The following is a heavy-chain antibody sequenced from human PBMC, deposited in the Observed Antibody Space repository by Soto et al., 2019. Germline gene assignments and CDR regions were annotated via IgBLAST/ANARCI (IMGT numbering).Heavy chain of an antibody. D-gene: IGHD1-7*01. J-gene: IGHJ3*02. CDR2: IIPIFGTA. V-gene: IGHV1-69*13. CDR3: ARITNWNYALDAFDI. Sequence: ALVKVSCKASGGTFSSYAISWVRQAPGQGLEWMGGIIPIFGTANYAQKFQGRVTITADESTSTAYMELSSLRSEDTAVYYCARITNWNYALDAFDIWGQGTMVTVSS. CDR1: GGTFSSYA.